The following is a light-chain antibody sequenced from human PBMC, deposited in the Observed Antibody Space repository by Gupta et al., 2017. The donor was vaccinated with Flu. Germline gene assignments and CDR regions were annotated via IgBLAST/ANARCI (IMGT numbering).Light chain of an antibody. Sequence: ETVLTQSPGTLSLSPGERATLSCRASQTVRSSYLAWYQQKPGQAPLLLIYDASSRATGSPDRCSGSGAGTDFTLTISRREPEDFKVYYCQQESREVRALTFGGGTXVEIK. V-gene: IGKV3-20*01. CDR1: QTVRSSY. J-gene: IGKJ4*01. CDR2: DAS. CDR3: QQESREVRALT.